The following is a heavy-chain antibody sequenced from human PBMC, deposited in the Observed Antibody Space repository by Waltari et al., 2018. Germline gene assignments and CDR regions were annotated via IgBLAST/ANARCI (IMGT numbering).Heavy chain of an antibody. V-gene: IGHV4-4*02. CDR3: ASLGCSGGSCYSGVQYFDL. J-gene: IGHJ2*01. Sequence: QVQLQESGPGLVKPSGTLSLTCAVSGGSISSSNWWSWVRQPPGKGLEWIGEIYHSGSTNYNPSLKSRVTISVDKSKNQFSLKLSSVTAADTAVYYCASLGCSGGSCYSGVQYFDLWGRGTLVTVSS. D-gene: IGHD2-15*01. CDR2: IYHSGST. CDR1: GGSISSSNW.